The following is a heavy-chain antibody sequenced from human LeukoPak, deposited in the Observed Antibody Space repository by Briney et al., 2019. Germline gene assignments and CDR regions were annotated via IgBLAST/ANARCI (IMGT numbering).Heavy chain of an antibody. CDR3: AREQPYKTLPGKYAADYGSGSADAFDI. CDR2: ISSSSSYI. Sequence: PGGSLRLSCAASGFTFSSYSMNWVRQAPGKGLEWVSSISSSSSYIYYADSVKGRFTISRDNAKNSLYLQMNSLRAEDTAVYYCAREQPYKTLPGKYAADYGSGSADAFDIWGQGTMVTVSS. V-gene: IGHV3-21*01. J-gene: IGHJ3*02. D-gene: IGHD3-10*01. CDR1: GFTFSSYS.